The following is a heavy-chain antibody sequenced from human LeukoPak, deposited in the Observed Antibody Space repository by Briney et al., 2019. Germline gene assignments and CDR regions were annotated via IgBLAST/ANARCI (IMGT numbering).Heavy chain of an antibody. CDR3: ARDFGSGSYPY. D-gene: IGHD3-10*01. Sequence: GGSLRLSCAASGFTFSSYAMSWVRQAPGKGLEWVSAISGSGGSTYYADSVKGRFTISRDNAKNSLYLQMNSLRAEDTAVYYCARDFGSGSYPYWGQGTLVTVSS. CDR2: ISGSGGST. J-gene: IGHJ4*02. CDR1: GFTFSSYA. V-gene: IGHV3-23*01.